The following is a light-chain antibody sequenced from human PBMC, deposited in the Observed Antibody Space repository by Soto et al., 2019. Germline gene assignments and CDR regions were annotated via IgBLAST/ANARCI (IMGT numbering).Light chain of an antibody. V-gene: IGLV1-51*01. CDR3: GAWDGSLDVYL. Sequence: QSVLPQPPSVSAAPGQRVTISCSGSSSNIGKSSVSWYQQLPGTAPKLLIYETDKRPSGIPDRFSGSKSGSSATLGITGLQTGDEAEYFCGAWDGSLDVYLFGAGTKVTVL. J-gene: IGLJ1*01. CDR1: SSNIGKSS. CDR2: ETD.